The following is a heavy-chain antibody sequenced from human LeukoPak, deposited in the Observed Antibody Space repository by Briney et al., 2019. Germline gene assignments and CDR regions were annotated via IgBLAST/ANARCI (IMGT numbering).Heavy chain of an antibody. CDR3: ARADYDYVWGSYRQYYFDY. V-gene: IGHV3-7*01. Sequence: PGGSLRLSCAASGFTFSSYWMSWVRQAPGKGLEWVANIKQDGSEKYYVDSVKGRFTISRDNAKNSLYLQMNGLRAEDTAVYYCARADYDYVWGSYRQYYFDYWGQGTLVTVSS. J-gene: IGHJ4*02. CDR1: GFTFSSYW. D-gene: IGHD3-16*02. CDR2: IKQDGSEK.